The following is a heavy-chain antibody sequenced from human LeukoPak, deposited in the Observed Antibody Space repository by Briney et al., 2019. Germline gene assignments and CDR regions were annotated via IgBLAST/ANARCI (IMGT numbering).Heavy chain of an antibody. CDR1: GFTFSSYA. J-gene: IGHJ4*02. CDR3: VTESTGTLDY. Sequence: PGGSLRLSCVASGFTFSSYAMNWVRQAPGMGLEWVSVITSSGGSTAYADSVRGRFTISRDNSKNTLYMQMNSLRAEDAAVYYCVTESTGTLDYWGQGTLVTVSS. CDR2: ITSSGGST. D-gene: IGHD3-9*01. V-gene: IGHV3-23*01.